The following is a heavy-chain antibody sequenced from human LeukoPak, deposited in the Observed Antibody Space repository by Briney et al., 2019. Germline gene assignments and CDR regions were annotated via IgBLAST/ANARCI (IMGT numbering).Heavy chain of an antibody. Sequence: PSETLSLTCAVYGGSFSGYYWSWIRQPPGKGLEWIGEINHSGSTNYNPSLKSRVTISVDTSKNQFSLKLSSVTAADTAVYYCARHSRWLLPQYFDLWGRGTLVTVSS. CDR1: GGSFSGYY. CDR2: INHSGST. D-gene: IGHD2-21*01. J-gene: IGHJ2*01. V-gene: IGHV4-34*01. CDR3: ARHSRWLLPQYFDL.